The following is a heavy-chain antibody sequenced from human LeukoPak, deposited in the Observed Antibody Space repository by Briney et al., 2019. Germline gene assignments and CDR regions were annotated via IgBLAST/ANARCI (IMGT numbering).Heavy chain of an antibody. CDR1: GGSISSYY. V-gene: IGHV4-59*04. CDR3: ARRGIAAAGKRYDY. J-gene: IGHJ4*02. Sequence: SETLSLTCTVSGGSISSYYWSWIRQPPGKGLEWIGYIYYSGSTYYNPSLKSRVTISVDTSKNQFSLKLSSVTAADTAVYYCARRGIAAAGKRYDYWGQGTLVTVSS. D-gene: IGHD6-13*01. CDR2: IYYSGST.